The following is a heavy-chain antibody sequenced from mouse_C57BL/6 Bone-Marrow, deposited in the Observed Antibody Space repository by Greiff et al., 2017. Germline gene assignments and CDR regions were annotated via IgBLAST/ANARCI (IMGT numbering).Heavy chain of an antibody. J-gene: IGHJ2*01. V-gene: IGHV1-59*01. CDR1: GYTFTSYW. Sequence: QVQLQQPGAELVRPGTSVKLSCKASGYTFTSYWMHWVKQRPVQGLEWIGVIDPSDSYTNSNQQFKGKATLTVDTSSSTAYMPHSSLTSEDSAVTYCGEGLGSCYFDYWGTGTTLTVSS. CDR3: GEGLGSCYFDY. D-gene: IGHD3-3*01. CDR2: IDPSDSYT.